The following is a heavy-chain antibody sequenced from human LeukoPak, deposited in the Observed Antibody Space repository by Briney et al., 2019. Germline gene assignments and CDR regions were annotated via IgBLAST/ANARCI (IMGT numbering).Heavy chain of an antibody. CDR1: GSTFPPI. Sequence: GPSLKVPAKLSGSTFPPIIIHWVEQAPEQGLEWMGRINPKNGDTNCAQKFQDRVTMTRDTSMSAAYMEISRLTYDDTAVYYCGRGIQSFDPWGQGTLVTVSS. V-gene: IGHV1-2*06. CDR3: GRGIQSFDP. J-gene: IGHJ5*02. CDR2: INPKNGDT.